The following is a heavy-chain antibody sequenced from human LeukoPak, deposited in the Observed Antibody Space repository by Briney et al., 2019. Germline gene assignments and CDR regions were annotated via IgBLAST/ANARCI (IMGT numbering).Heavy chain of an antibody. Sequence: GRSLRLSCAASGFTFSSYGMHWVRQAPGKGLEWVAVIWYDGSNKYYADSVKGRFTISRDNSKNTLYLQMNSLRAEDTAAYYCARDSRPMIVVVTAFDYWGQGTLVTVSS. CDR3: ARDSRPMIVVVTAFDY. CDR1: GFTFSSYG. D-gene: IGHD3-22*01. CDR2: IWYDGSNK. J-gene: IGHJ4*02. V-gene: IGHV3-33*01.